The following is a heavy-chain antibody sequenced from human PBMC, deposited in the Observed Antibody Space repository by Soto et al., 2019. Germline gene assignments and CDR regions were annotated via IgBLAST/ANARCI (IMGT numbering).Heavy chain of an antibody. V-gene: IGHV1-18*01. CDR3: ASKIAAAVVYAY. D-gene: IGHD6-13*01. Sequence: QVQLVQSGAEVKNPGASVKVSCKASGYTFTSYGISWVRQAPGQGLEWMGWISAYNGNTNYAQKLQGRVTMTTDTATCSAYMELWSLRSDDNAVYYCASKIAAAVVYAYWSQGTLVTVSS. J-gene: IGHJ4*02. CDR1: GYTFTSYG. CDR2: ISAYNGNT.